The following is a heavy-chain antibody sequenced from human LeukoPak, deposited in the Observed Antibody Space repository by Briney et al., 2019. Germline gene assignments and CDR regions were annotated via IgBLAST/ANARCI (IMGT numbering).Heavy chain of an antibody. J-gene: IGHJ4*02. V-gene: IGHV4-34*01. D-gene: IGHD4-23*01. CDR3: ARTNSPQRSRPFGY. CDR2: INDSGST. CDR1: GGSFSGYF. Sequence: SETLSLTCAVYGGSFSGYFWNWIRQPPGKGLEWIGEINDSGSTNYNSSLNSRVIISVDTSKNQFSLKLRSVTAADTAVYYRARTNSPQRSRPFGYWGQGSLVTVSS.